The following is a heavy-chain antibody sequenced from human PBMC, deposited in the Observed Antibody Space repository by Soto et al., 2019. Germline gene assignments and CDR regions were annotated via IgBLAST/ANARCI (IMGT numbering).Heavy chain of an antibody. CDR3: TRDRASGSFDY. V-gene: IGHV7-4-1*01. Sequence: QVQLVQSGSESMQPGPSVKVSCKGSGYNFNSHSINWLRQAPGQGLEWMGWINPNTGNPTYEQVFTGRFVLSVDTAASTAYLPIFSLKADDFAVYYCTRDRASGSFDYRGQGTLVTVSS. J-gene: IGHJ4*02. CDR1: GYNFNSHS. CDR2: INPNTGNP. D-gene: IGHD1-26*01.